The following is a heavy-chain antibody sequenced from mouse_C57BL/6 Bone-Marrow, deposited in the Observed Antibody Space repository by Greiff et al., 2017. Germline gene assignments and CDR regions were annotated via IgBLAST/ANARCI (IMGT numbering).Heavy chain of an antibody. CDR3: ADGYYVEYYFDY. V-gene: IGHV1-4*01. CDR1: GYTFTSYT. D-gene: IGHD2-3*01. Sequence: QVQLQQSGAELARPGASVKMSCKASGYTFTSYTMHWVQQRPGQGLEWIGYINPSSGYTKYNQKFKDKATLTADKSSSTAYMQLCSLTSEDSAVYYCADGYYVEYYFDYWGQGTTLTVAS. CDR2: INPSSGYT. J-gene: IGHJ2*01.